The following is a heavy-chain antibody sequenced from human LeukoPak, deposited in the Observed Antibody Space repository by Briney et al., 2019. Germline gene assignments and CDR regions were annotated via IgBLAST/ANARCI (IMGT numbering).Heavy chain of an antibody. CDR3: ARSGSHDY. D-gene: IGHD1-26*01. CDR2: ISHTSSDT. V-gene: IGHV3-11*03. J-gene: IGHJ4*02. Sequence: GGSLSLSCAASGLTFSIYYMSWIRRSPGKGLEWVSYISHTSSDTNYADSVKGRFTITRDNAKNSLYLQMNSLRADDTAVYYCARSGSHDYWGQGTLVTVSS. CDR1: GLTFSIYY.